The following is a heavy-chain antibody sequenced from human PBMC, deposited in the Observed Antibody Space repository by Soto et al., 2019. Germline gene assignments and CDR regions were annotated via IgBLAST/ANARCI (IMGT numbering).Heavy chain of an antibody. Sequence: EVQLVETGGGLIQPGGSLRLSCAASGFTVSNTYMTWVRQPPGKGLECVSVIYTAGGTNYADSVKGRFIISRDNSKNTLYLQMNSLRAEASDVYYCARAFPVDKGVLDPWCQGTLVTASS. V-gene: IGHV3-53*02. J-gene: IGHJ5*02. D-gene: IGHD3-9*01. CDR3: ARAFPVDKGVLDP. CDR2: IYTAGGT. CDR1: GFTVSNTY.